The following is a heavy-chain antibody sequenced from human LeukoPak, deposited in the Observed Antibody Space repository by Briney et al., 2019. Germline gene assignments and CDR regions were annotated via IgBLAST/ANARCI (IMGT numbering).Heavy chain of an antibody. CDR2: IKSKTDGGTT. CDR3: TTVYLTGEGNDY. Sequence: GGSLRLSCAASGFIFSNAWVNWVRQAPGKGLEWVGRIKSKTDGGTTDYAAPVKGRFIISRDDSKNTLYLQMNSLKTEDTAPYYCTTVYLTGEGNDYWGQGTLVTVSS. D-gene: IGHD3-9*01. CDR1: GFIFSNAW. J-gene: IGHJ4*02. V-gene: IGHV3-15*07.